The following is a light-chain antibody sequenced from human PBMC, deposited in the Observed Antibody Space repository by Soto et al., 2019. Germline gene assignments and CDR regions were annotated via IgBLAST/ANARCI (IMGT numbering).Light chain of an antibody. CDR3: QQYRT. Sequence: DIVLTQSPGTLSLSPGERATLSCRAGQSVSSNYLAWYQQKPGQAPRLLIYGASSRATGIPSRFSGSGSGTEFTLTISSLQPEDFAVYYCQQYRTFGQGTKVDIK. V-gene: IGKV3-20*01. CDR2: GAS. J-gene: IGKJ1*01. CDR1: QSVSSNY.